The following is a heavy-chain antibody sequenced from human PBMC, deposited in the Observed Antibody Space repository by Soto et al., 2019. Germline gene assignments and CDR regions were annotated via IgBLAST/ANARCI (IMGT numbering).Heavy chain of an antibody. J-gene: IGHJ6*02. Sequence: ASVKVSCKASGGSFRTYTMFWVRQAPGQGLEWMGWINPNSGGTNYAQKFQGWVTMTRDTSISTAYMELSRLRSDDTAVYYCARAPPTYSSSPLGYYGMDVWGQGTTVTVSS. CDR3: ARAPPTYSSSPLGYYGMDV. D-gene: IGHD6-13*01. CDR2: INPNSGGT. CDR1: GGSFRTYT. V-gene: IGHV1-2*04.